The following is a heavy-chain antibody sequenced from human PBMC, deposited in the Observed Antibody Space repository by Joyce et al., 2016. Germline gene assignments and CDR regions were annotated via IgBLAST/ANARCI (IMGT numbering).Heavy chain of an antibody. CDR3: TRRSRTGSGFDY. CDR2: INPNSRDT. J-gene: IGHJ4*02. CDR1: GYTFTGHY. V-gene: IGHV1-2*02. D-gene: IGHD1-14*01. Sequence: QVQLVQSGAEVKKPGASVKVSCKTSGYTFTGHYLPWVRQAPGQGLEGMGGINPNSRDTLYSQKFQGRGTMTRDTSITTVYMDLSGLRFDDTAVYYCTRRSRTGSGFDYWGQGTLVTVSS.